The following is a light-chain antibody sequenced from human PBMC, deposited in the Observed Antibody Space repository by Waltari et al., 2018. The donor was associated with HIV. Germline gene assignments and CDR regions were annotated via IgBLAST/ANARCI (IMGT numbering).Light chain of an antibody. J-gene: IGLJ1*01. CDR3: SSYTTSNTFV. V-gene: IGLV2-14*03. CDR1: SSDVGGYDY. Sequence: QSALTQPASVSGSPGQSITISCTGTSSDVGGYDYVSWYQQYPGKAPKLMIYDFSKRPSGVANRFSGSKSGNTASLTVSGLQAEDEAYYYCSSYTTSNTFVFGTGTKVTVL. CDR2: DFS.